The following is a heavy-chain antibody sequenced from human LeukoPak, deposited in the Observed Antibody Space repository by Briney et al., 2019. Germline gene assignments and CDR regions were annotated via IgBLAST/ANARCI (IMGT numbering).Heavy chain of an antibody. J-gene: IGHJ4*02. D-gene: IGHD3-10*01. Sequence: ASVKVSCKASGYTFTSYDINWVRQATGQGLEWMGWMNPNSGNTGYAQKFQGRVTITRNTSISTAYMELSSLRSEDTAVYYCARDSGPRYYGSGSYHFDYWGQGTLVTVSS. V-gene: IGHV1-8*03. CDR2: MNPNSGNT. CDR3: ARDSGPRYYGSGSYHFDY. CDR1: GYTFTSYD.